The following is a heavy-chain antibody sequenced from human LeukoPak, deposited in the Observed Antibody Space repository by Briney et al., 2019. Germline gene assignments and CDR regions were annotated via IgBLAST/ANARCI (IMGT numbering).Heavy chain of an antibody. CDR2: ISWNSGSI. D-gene: IGHD5-18*01. Sequence: GGSLRLSCAASGFTFDDYAMHWVRQAPGKGLEWVSGISWNSGSIAYADSVKGRFTISRDNAKNSLYLQMNSLRAEDMAFYYCAKDRGAGIQLWLVFDYWGQGTLVTVSS. V-gene: IGHV3-9*03. CDR1: GFTFDDYA. CDR3: AKDRGAGIQLWLVFDY. J-gene: IGHJ4*02.